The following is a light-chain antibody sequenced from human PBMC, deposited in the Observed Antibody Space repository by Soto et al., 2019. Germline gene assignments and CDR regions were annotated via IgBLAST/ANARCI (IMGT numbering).Light chain of an antibody. V-gene: IGLV2-11*01. Sequence: QSALTQPRSVSGSPGQSVTISCTGTSSDVCGYNYVSWYQQHPGKAPKLMIYDVSKRPSGVPDRFSGSKSGNTASLTISGLRAEDEADYYCCSYAGSYTRVFGGGTKLTVL. CDR3: CSYAGSYTRV. J-gene: IGLJ3*02. CDR2: DVS. CDR1: SSDVCGYNY.